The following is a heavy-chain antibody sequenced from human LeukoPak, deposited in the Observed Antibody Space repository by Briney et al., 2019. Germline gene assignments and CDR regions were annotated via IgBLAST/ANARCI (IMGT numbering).Heavy chain of an antibody. CDR2: MNPNSGNT. D-gene: IGHD5-18*01. Sequence: ASVKVSCKASGYTFTSYDINWVRQATGQGLEWMGWMNPNSGNTGYAQKFQGRVTMTRNTSISTAYMELSSLRSEDTAVYYCARGSPTVRYSYGYRMDYWGQGTLVTVSS. CDR1: GYTFTSYD. V-gene: IGHV1-8*01. CDR3: ARGSPTVRYSYGYRMDY. J-gene: IGHJ4*02.